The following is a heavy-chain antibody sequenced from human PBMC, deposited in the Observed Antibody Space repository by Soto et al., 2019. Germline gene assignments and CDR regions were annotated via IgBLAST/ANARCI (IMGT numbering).Heavy chain of an antibody. CDR2: MNPNSGNT. D-gene: IGHD4-17*01. V-gene: IGHV1-8*01. CDR1: GYTFTTYD. CDR3: ASGGTTVTSGPRYYYYYMDV. J-gene: IGHJ6*03. Sequence: ASVKVSCKASGYTFTTYDINWVRQATGQGLEWMGWMNPNSGNTGYAQKFQGRVTMTRNTSISTAYMELSSLRSEDTAVYYCASGGTTVTSGPRYYYYYMDVRGKGTTVTVPS.